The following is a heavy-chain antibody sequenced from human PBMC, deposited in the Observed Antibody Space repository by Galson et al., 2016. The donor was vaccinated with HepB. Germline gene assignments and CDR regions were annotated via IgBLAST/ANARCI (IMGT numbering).Heavy chain of an antibody. CDR1: GFTFSTYG. CDR3: AKDAGSLCGNTNCYEFDY. D-gene: IGHD2-2*01. CDR2: ISYDGKSE. Sequence: SLRLSCAASGFTFSTYGMHWVRQAPGKGLEWVALISYDGKSESYADSVKGRVTISRDNSKNTLYLQMNSLRAEDTARYYCAKDAGSLCGNTNCYEFDYWGQGTLVTVSS. V-gene: IGHV3-30*18. J-gene: IGHJ4*02.